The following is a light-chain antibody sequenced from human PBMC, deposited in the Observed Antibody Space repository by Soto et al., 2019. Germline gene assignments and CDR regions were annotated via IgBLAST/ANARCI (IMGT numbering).Light chain of an antibody. V-gene: IGLV1-40*01. CDR2: GNN. J-gene: IGLJ3*02. CDR3: QSYDSSLNGWV. Sequence: QSVLTQPPSVSGAPGQRVTISCTGSSSNIGAGYDVHWYQQLPGTAPKLLIYGNNNRPSGVPDRFFGSKSGTSASLAITGLQDEDEADYYCQSYDSSLNGWVFGGGTKLTVL. CDR1: SSNIGAGYD.